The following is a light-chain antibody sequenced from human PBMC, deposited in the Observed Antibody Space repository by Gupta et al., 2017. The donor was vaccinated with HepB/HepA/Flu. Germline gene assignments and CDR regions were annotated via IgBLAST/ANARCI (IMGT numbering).Light chain of an antibody. Sequence: QSVLTQPPSASVTPGQRVTISCSGSSPDIGSIYVYWYQQLPGTAPKLLIYRTNQRRSGVPDRFSGSKSGTSASLAISGLRSEDEADYYCAAWDDSLSSWVFGGGTKLIVL. V-gene: IGLV1-47*01. CDR2: RTN. CDR3: AAWDDSLSSWV. J-gene: IGLJ3*02. CDR1: SPDIGSIY.